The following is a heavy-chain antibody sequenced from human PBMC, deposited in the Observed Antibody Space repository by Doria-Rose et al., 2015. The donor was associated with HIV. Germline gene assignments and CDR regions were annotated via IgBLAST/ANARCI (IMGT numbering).Heavy chain of an antibody. CDR2: TFSDDER. CDR3: ARIKSSRWYHKYYLDF. D-gene: IGHD6-13*01. CDR1: GVSLSSPGMG. J-gene: IGHJ4*02. Sequence: QITLKESGPVLVKPTETLTLTCTVSGVSLSSPGMGVSWIRQPPGKALEWLANTFSDDERTYKTALKSRLTISRGTSKSQVVLTMTDVDPVDTATYYCARIKSSRWYHKYYLDFWGQGTLVIDSA. V-gene: IGHV2-26*01.